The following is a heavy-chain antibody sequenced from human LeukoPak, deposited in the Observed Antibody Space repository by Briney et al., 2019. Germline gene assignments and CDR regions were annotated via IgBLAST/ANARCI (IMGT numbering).Heavy chain of an antibody. CDR2: INPNSGGT. CDR3: ARVKEDAFDI. Sequence: GASVKVSCKASGGTFSTYVISWVRQAPGQGLEWMGWINPNSGGTNYAQKFQGRVTMTRDTSISTAYMELSRLRSDDTAVYYCARVKEDAFDIWGQGTMVTVSS. V-gene: IGHV1-2*02. J-gene: IGHJ3*02. CDR1: GGTFSTYV.